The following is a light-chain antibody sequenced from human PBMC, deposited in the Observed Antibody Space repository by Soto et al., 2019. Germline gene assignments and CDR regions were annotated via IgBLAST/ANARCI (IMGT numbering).Light chain of an antibody. CDR1: QSISSW. V-gene: IGKV1-5*03. J-gene: IGKJ2*01. CDR3: QQYRSWYT. Sequence: DIQMTQSPSTLSASVGDRVTITCRASQSISSWLAWYQQKPGKAPKFQIYKASSLESGVPSRFSGSGSGTEFTLTSSRLPPHDFAHFYCQQYRSWYTFGQWTKLEIK. CDR2: KAS.